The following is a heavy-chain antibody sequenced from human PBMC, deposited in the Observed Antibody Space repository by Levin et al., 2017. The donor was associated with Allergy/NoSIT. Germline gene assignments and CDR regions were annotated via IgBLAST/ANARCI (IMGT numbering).Heavy chain of an antibody. V-gene: IGHV3-23*01. CDR3: AKEVGSGSYYNKVGGGRDPYFDY. Sequence: GGSLRLSCAASGFTFSSYAMSWVRQAPGKGLEWVSAISGSGGSTYYADSVKGRFTISRDNSKNTLYLQMNSLRAEDTAVYYCAKEVGSGSYYNKVGGGRDPYFDYWGQGTLVTVSS. J-gene: IGHJ4*02. CDR1: GFTFSSYA. D-gene: IGHD3-10*01. CDR2: ISGSGGST.